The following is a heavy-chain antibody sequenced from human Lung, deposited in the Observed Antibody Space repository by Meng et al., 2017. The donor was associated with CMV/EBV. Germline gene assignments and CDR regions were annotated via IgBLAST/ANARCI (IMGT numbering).Heavy chain of an antibody. CDR3: ARGGPRGYHGMAV. CDR2: VYFSGVT. D-gene: IGHD3-10*01. V-gene: IGHV4-61*03. CDR1: GGSVNSGSYY. J-gene: IGHJ6*02. Sequence: GSLRLSCTVSGGSVNSGSYYWNWIRQPPGKGLEWMGSVYFSGVTNYSPSLKSRVTVSMDTSKNHFSLKMSYMTAADTAVYYCARGGPRGYHGMAVWGQGNXVHVAS.